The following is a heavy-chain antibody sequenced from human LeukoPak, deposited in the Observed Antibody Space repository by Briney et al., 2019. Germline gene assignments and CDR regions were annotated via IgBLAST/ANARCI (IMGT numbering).Heavy chain of an antibody. CDR1: GFTLSDYF. CDR3: ARDPGAYSSSPIDY. Sequence: GGSLRLSCAASGFTLSDYFMTWIRQAPGKGLEWVLYIAPAGTTYYADSVKGRFTISRDNARNSLYLRMNSLRAEDTAVYYCARDPGAYSSSPIDYWGQGTLVTVSS. D-gene: IGHD6-6*01. CDR2: IAPAGTT. J-gene: IGHJ4*02. V-gene: IGHV3-69-1*01.